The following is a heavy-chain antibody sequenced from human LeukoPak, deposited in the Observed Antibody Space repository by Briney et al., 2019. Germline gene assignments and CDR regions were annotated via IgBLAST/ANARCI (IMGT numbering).Heavy chain of an antibody. J-gene: IGHJ2*01. D-gene: IGHD5-12*01. V-gene: IGHV1-69*05. Sequence: SVKVSCKASGGTFSSYAISWVRQAPGQGLEWMGRIIPIFGTANYAQKFQGRVTITTDESTSTAYMELSSLRSGDTAVYYCASDHSSWLRFGTLYWYFDLWGRGTLVTVSS. CDR3: ASDHSSWLRFGTLYWYFDL. CDR2: IIPIFGTA. CDR1: GGTFSSYA.